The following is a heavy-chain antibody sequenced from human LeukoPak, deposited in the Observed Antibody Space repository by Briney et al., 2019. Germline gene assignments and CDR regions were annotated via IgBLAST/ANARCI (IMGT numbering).Heavy chain of an antibody. V-gene: IGHV3-23*01. CDR3: AKDRGF. D-gene: IGHD5-12*01. J-gene: IGHJ1*01. CDR2: ISGSGANT. CDR1: GFTFSTYG. Sequence: GGSLRLSCAASGFTFSTYGMIWVRQVPGKGPEWVSAISGSGANTYYADSVQGRFTISRDNSKDTLYLQMNSLRAEDTAVYYCAKDRGFWGQGTLVTVSS.